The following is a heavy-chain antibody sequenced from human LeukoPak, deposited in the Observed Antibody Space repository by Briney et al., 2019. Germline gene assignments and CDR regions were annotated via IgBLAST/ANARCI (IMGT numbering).Heavy chain of an antibody. D-gene: IGHD4-17*01. J-gene: IGHJ4*02. V-gene: IGHV1-2*02. Sequence: ASVKVSCKASGYTFTGYYMHWVRQAPGQGLEWMGWINPNSGGTNYAQKFQGRVTMTRDTSISTAYMELSRLRSDDTAVYYCARGGDYGDYPYYFDYWGLGTLVTVSS. CDR2: INPNSGGT. CDR1: GYTFTGYY. CDR3: ARGGDYGDYPYYFDY.